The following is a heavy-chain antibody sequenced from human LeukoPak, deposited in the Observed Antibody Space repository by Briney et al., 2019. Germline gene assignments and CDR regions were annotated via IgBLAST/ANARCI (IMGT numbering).Heavy chain of an antibody. J-gene: IGHJ6*02. V-gene: IGHV3-30*03. CDR1: GFTFSDYA. CDR3: ARNKAITAFFGMDV. Sequence: GGSLRLSCAASGFTFSDYAMHWVRQAPGKGLEWVAVIAYGGTYTHHADSLKGRFTISRDNSRDTLYLQINSLRPEDTALYYCARNKAITAFFGMDVWGQGNTVIASS. CDR2: IAYGGTYT. D-gene: IGHD2/OR15-2a*01.